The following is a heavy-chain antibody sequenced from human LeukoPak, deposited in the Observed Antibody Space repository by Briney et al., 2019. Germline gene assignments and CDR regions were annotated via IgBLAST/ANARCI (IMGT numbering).Heavy chain of an antibody. CDR2: ISWNSGSI. CDR3: ARLYDSSGYYRDYYYGMDV. V-gene: IGHV3-9*01. CDR1: GFTLDDYA. D-gene: IGHD3-22*01. Sequence: GGSLRLSCAASGFTLDDYAMHWVRHAPGKGLEWVSGISWNSGSIGYGDSVKGRFTISRDNAKNSLYLQMNSLRAEDTAVYYCARLYDSSGYYRDYYYGMDVWGQGTTVTVSS. J-gene: IGHJ6*02.